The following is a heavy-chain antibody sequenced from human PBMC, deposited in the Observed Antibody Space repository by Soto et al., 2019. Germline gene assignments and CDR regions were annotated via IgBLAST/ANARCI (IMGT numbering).Heavy chain of an antibody. CDR3: ARDIVGDTKGIGAFDI. Sequence: KQSQTLSLTCAISGDSVSSNSAAWNWIRQSPSRGLEWLGRTYYRSKWYNDYAVSVKSRITINPDTSKNQFTLQLNSVTPEDTAVYYCARDIVGDTKGIGAFDIWGQGTMVTVSS. V-gene: IGHV6-1*01. D-gene: IGHD1-26*01. J-gene: IGHJ3*02. CDR1: GDSVSSNSAA. CDR2: TYYRSKWYN.